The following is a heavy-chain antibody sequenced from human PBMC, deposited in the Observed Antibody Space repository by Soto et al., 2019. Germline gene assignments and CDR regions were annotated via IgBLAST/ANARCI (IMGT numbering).Heavy chain of an antibody. CDR2: IYYSGST. D-gene: IGHD6-6*01. V-gene: IGHV4-31*03. CDR1: GGSISSGGYY. CDR3: ATVRPHAPPFDY. Sequence: QVQLQESGPGLVKPSQTLSLTCTVSGGSISSGGYYWSWIRQHPGKGLEWMGYIYYSGSTYYDPSLKSRVTISVHTSKNQFSLKLSSVTAADTAVYYCATVRPHAPPFDYWGQGTLVTVSS. J-gene: IGHJ4*02.